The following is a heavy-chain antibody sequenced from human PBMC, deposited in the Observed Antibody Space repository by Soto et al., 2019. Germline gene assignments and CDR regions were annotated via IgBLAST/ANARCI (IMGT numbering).Heavy chain of an antibody. J-gene: IGHJ4*02. CDR3: ARGQLVLDS. V-gene: IGHV1-46*01. D-gene: IGHD6-6*01. Sequence: GASVKVSCKATGYPFTSYSFHWVRQAPGQGLELMGILNPSDGTTTYAQKFQGRVTMTRDTSTSTVYMDLSNLTSEDTAVYYCARGQLVLDSWGQGTLVTVSS. CDR2: LNPSDGTT. CDR1: GYPFTSYS.